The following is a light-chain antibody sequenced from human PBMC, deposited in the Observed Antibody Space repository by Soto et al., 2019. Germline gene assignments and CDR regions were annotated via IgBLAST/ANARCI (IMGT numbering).Light chain of an antibody. CDR3: QHYGSSPMYI. CDR1: QSVSSNY. V-gene: IGKV3-20*01. J-gene: IGKJ2*01. Sequence: EIVLTQYPGTLSLSPGERATLSCRASQSVSSNYLAWYQQRPGQAPRLLIYGTSSRATGIPDRFSGGGSGTDFILTISRLEPEDFAVYFCQHYGSSPMYIFGQGTKVEIK. CDR2: GTS.